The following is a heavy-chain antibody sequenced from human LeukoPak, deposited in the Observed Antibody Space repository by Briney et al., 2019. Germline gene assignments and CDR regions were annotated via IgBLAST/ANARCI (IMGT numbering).Heavy chain of an antibody. V-gene: IGHV4-38-2*01. D-gene: IGHD1-26*01. Sequence: SETLSLTCATSGYSISSSGYYWRWIRQPPGKGLEWIGSIYHGGFNYYNPSLKPRVTISVDMSKNQFSLNLSSVTAADTAVYYCARHASGSYYYYFDYWGQGTLVTVSS. CDR2: IYHGGFN. J-gene: IGHJ4*02. CDR1: GYSISSSGYY. CDR3: ARHASGSYYYYFDY.